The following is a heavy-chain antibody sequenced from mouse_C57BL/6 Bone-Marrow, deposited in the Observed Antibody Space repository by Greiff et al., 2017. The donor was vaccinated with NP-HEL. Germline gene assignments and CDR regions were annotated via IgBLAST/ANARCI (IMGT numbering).Heavy chain of an antibody. J-gene: IGHJ3*01. D-gene: IGHD1-1*02. CDR1: GFTFSSYA. CDR3: TRDRLWRRFAY. V-gene: IGHV5-9-1*02. CDR2: ISSGGDYI. Sequence: EVKVVESGEGLVKPGGSLKLSCAASGFTFSSYAMSWVRQTPEKRLEWVAYISSGGDYIYYADTVKGRFTISRDNARNTLYLQMSSLKSEDTAMYYCTRDRLWRRFAYWGQGTLVTVSA.